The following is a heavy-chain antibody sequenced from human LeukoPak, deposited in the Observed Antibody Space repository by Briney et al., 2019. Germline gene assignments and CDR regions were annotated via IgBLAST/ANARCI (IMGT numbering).Heavy chain of an antibody. CDR2: TSYSGST. D-gene: IGHD3-9*01. J-gene: IGHJ2*01. CDR1: GGSISSYY. Sequence: SETLSLTCTVSGGSISSYYWSWIRQPPGKRLEWTGYTSYSGSTDYNPSLKSRVTMSVDTSKNQFSLKLSSVTAADTAVYYCGRRTYYDTLTGYTYWYFDLWGRGTLVTVSS. CDR3: GRRTYYDTLTGYTYWYFDL. V-gene: IGHV4-59*01.